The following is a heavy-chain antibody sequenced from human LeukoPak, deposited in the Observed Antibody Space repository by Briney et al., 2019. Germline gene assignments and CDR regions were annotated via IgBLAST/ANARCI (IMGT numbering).Heavy chain of an antibody. CDR2: IYYSGST. CDR1: GGSISSSSYY. V-gene: IGHV4-39*01. J-gene: IGHJ3*02. D-gene: IGHD7-27*01. CDR3: ASQLGLDAFDI. Sequence: SETLSLTCTVSGGSISSSSYYWGWIRQPPGKGLEWIGSIYYSGSTYYNPSLKSRVTISVDTSKNQFSLKLSSVTAADTAVYYCASQLGLDAFDIWGQGTMVTVSS.